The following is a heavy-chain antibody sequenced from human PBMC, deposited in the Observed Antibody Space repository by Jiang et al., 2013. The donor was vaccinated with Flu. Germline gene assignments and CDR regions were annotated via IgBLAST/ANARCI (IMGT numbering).Heavy chain of an antibody. Sequence: VVQPGRSLRLSCAASGFTFSSYGMHWVRQAPGKGLEWVAVISYDGSNKYYADSVKGRFTISRDNSKNTLYLQMNSLRAEDTAVYYCARVLENQVYYYYGMGVWGQGTTVTVSS. J-gene: IGHJ6*02. CDR2: ISYDGSNK. CDR1: GFTFSSYG. D-gene: IGHD1-14*01. V-gene: IGHV3-30*03. CDR3: ARVLENQVYYYYGMGV.